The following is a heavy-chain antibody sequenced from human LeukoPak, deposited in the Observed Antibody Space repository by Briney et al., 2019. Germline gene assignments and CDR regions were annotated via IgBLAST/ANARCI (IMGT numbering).Heavy chain of an antibody. CDR2: IYTSGST. J-gene: IGHJ4*02. Sequence: SETLSLTCAVYGGSFSGYYWSWIRQPPGKGLEWIGRIYTSGSTNYNPSLKSRVTISVDTSKNQFSLKLSSVTAADTAVYYCARSGYWSLVDYWGQGTLVTVSS. CDR3: ARSGYWSLVDY. CDR1: GGSFSGYY. D-gene: IGHD3-22*01. V-gene: IGHV4-59*10.